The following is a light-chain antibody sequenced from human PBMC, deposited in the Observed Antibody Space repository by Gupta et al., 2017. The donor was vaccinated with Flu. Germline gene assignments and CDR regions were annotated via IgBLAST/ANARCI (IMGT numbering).Light chain of an antibody. Sequence: QSALTQPASVSGSPGQPITISCTGTSRDIGDYDRVSWYQQHPGKAPKLIIYEVAYRPKGGSNRFSGSKSGNTAALTISGLQADDEADYYCCSYTRTTASRIAWVFGGGTKVTVL. CDR1: SRDIGDYDR. CDR2: EVA. J-gene: IGLJ3*02. V-gene: IGLV2-14*01. CDR3: CSYTRTTASRIAWV.